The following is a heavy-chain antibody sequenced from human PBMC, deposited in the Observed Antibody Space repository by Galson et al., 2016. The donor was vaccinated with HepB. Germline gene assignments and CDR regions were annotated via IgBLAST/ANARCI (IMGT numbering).Heavy chain of an antibody. CDR3: ARGGQDLGYYGMDV. Sequence: SVKVSCKAPGYTFSGDYIHWVRQAPGQGLEYMGWIKPNNGDTSYTQKFQGRVTMTRNTSITTAYMELGSLRSADTAVYFCARGGQDLGYYGMDVWGQGTTVTVSS. D-gene: IGHD6-13*01. V-gene: IGHV1-2*02. CDR2: IKPNNGDT. J-gene: IGHJ6*02. CDR1: GYTFSGDY.